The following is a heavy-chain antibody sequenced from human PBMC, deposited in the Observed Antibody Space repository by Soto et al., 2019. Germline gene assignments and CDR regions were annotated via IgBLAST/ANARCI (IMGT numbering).Heavy chain of an antibody. CDR1: GGSISSSSYY. V-gene: IGHV4-39*01. CDR3: ARVPNDYVAIDY. D-gene: IGHD1-1*01. CDR2: IYYSGST. Sequence: SETLSLTCTVSGGSISSSSYYWGWIRQPPGKGLEWIGSIYYSGSTYYNPSLKSRVTISVDTSKNQFSLKLSSVTAADTAVYYCARVPNDYVAIDYWGQGTLVTVSS. J-gene: IGHJ4*02.